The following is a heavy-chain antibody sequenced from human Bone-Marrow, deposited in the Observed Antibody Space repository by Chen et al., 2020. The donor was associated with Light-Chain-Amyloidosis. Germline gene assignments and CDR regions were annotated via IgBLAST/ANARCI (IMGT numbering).Heavy chain of an antibody. Sequence: VQLEQSGREVKKPGESLKISCKVSGYTLPNYWIGWVRQMPGKGLEWMGVIYPDDSDARYSPSFEGQVTISADKSITTAYLQWRSLKASDTAMYYCARRRDGYNFDYWGQGTLVTVSS. CDR2: IYPDDSDA. D-gene: IGHD5-12*01. V-gene: IGHV5-51*01. CDR3: ARRRDGYNFDY. J-gene: IGHJ4*02. CDR1: GYTLPNYW.